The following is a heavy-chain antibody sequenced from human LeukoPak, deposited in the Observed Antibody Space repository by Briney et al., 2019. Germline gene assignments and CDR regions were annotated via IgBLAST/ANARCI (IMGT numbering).Heavy chain of an antibody. CDR3: ASRSRIAALNY. D-gene: IGHD6-6*01. CDR1: GGSFSGYY. V-gene: IGHV4-34*01. CDR2: INHSGST. Sequence: SETLSLTCAVYGGSFSGYYWSWIRQPPGKGLEWIGEINHSGSTNYNPSLKGRVTISVDTSKNQFSLKLSSVTAADTAVYYCASRSRIAALNYWGQGTLVTVSS. J-gene: IGHJ4*02.